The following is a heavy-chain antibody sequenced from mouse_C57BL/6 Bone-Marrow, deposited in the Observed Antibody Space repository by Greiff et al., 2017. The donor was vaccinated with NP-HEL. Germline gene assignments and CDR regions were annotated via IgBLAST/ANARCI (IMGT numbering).Heavy chain of an antibody. D-gene: IGHD2-3*01. CDR2: IYPRSGNT. J-gene: IGHJ2*01. Sequence: QVQLQQSGAELARPGASVKLSCKASGYTFTSYGISWVKQRTGQGLEWIGEIYPRSGNTYYNEKFKGKATLTADKSSSTAYMELRSLTSEDSAVYFCARKDEGWLLRDYWGQGTTLTVSS. CDR1: GYTFTSYG. V-gene: IGHV1-81*01. CDR3: ARKDEGWLLRDY.